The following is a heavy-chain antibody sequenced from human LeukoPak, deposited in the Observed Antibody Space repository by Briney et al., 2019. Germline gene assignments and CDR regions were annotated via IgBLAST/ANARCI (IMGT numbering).Heavy chain of an antibody. Sequence: GVSVRLFCAPWVHTYRHLGTMGAREAPGKGLEWVSYISHGSSTIYYACSVKGRFTISRDNAKNSLYLQVNSLRDEDTAVYYCPRDAAFDIWGQGTMVTASS. CDR1: VHTYRHLG. CDR3: PRDAAFDI. V-gene: IGHV3-48*02. J-gene: IGHJ3*02. CDR2: ISHGSSTI.